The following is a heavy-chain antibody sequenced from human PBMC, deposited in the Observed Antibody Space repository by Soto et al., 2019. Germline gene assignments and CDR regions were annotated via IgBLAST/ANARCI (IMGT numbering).Heavy chain of an antibody. Sequence: GSLRLSCAASGFTFSSYEMNWVRQAPGKGLEWVSSISSTTNYIYYGDSMKGRFTISRDNAKNSLYLEMNSLRAEDTAVYYCARESEDLTSNFDYWGQGILVTVSS. V-gene: IGHV3-21*06. J-gene: IGHJ4*02. CDR1: GFTFSSYE. CDR3: ARESEDLTSNFDY. CDR2: ISSTTNYI.